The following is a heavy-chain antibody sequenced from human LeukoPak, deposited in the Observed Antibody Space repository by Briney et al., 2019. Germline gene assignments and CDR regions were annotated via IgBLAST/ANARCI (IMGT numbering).Heavy chain of an antibody. CDR3: ANPWGPGWYFDL. CDR2: ISSGGDNT. J-gene: IGHJ2*01. D-gene: IGHD7-27*01. CDR1: GFTFSNHA. Sequence: PGGSLRLSCEASGFTFSNHAMAWIRQAPGQGLEWVSLISSGGDNTYYAESVKGRFTISRDNSKNTLYLQMNGLRAGDTALYYCANPWGPGWYFDLWSRGTLVTVSS. V-gene: IGHV3-23*01.